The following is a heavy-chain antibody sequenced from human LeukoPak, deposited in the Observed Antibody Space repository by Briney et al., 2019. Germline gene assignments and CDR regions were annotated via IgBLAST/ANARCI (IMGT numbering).Heavy chain of an antibody. CDR3: ARDGNLGYCSGGSCYSGPINGFDP. CDR1: GFTFSSYS. CDR2: ISSSSSYI. D-gene: IGHD2-15*01. V-gene: IGHV3-21*01. J-gene: IGHJ5*02. Sequence: PGGSLRLSCAASGFTFSSYSMNWVRQAPGKGLECVSSISSSSSYIYYADSVKGRFTIARDNAKNSLYLQMNSMRAEDTAVYYCARDGNLGYCSGGSCYSGPINGFDPWGQGTLVTVSS.